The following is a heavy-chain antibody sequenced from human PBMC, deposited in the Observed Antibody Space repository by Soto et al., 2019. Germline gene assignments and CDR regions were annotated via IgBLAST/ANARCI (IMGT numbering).Heavy chain of an antibody. CDR1: GGTFSGYA. J-gene: IGHJ3*02. D-gene: IGHD2-21*02. Sequence: SVKVSCKASGGTFSGYAISWVRQAPGKGLEWMGGIIPIFGTANYAQKFQGRVTITADESTSTAYMELSSLRSEDTAVYYCARVGPAYCGGDCYHDAFDIWGQGTMVTVSS. CDR3: ARVGPAYCGGDCYHDAFDI. V-gene: IGHV1-69*13. CDR2: IIPIFGTA.